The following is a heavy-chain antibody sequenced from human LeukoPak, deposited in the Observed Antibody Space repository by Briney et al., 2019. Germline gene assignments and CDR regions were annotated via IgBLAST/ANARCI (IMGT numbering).Heavy chain of an antibody. J-gene: IGHJ4*02. D-gene: IGHD2-21*02. Sequence: ASVKVSCQASGYTFNSYGITWVRQAPGQGLEWMGWISPYTGNTVYARNLQGRITVTTDTSTSTAYMELRRLRPDDTAVYYCARACGGDCYSGLPYWGQGTLVTVSS. CDR1: GYTFNSYG. V-gene: IGHV1-18*01. CDR2: ISPYTGNT. CDR3: ARACGGDCYSGLPY.